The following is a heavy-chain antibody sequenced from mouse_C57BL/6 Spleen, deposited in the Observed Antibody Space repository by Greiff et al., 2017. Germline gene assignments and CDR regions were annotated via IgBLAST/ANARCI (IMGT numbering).Heavy chain of an antibody. CDR1: GFTFSSYT. J-gene: IGHJ1*03. CDR2: ISGGGGNT. D-gene: IGHD1-1*01. Sequence: EVQGVESGGGLVKPGGSLKLSCAASGFTFSSYTMSWVRQTPEKRLEWVATISGGGGNTYYPDSLKGRFTISRDNAKNTLYLQRSSLRSEDTALYYCAKHELRYWYFEVWGTGTTVTVSS. CDR3: AKHELRYWYFEV. V-gene: IGHV5-9*01.